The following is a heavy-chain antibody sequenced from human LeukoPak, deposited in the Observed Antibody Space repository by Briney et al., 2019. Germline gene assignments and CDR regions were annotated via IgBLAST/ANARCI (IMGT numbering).Heavy chain of an antibody. CDR3: ASPFRTDAFDI. J-gene: IGHJ3*02. CDR1: GFTFDDYG. CDR2: ISWNSGSI. V-gene: IGHV3-9*01. Sequence: SRRLSCAASGFTFDDYGMPWFRQAPGKGLDWFSCISWNSGSIGYADSVKGRFTISRESAKDSLYLQMNSLRHEDTALYYCASPFRTDAFDIWGQGTMVTVSS.